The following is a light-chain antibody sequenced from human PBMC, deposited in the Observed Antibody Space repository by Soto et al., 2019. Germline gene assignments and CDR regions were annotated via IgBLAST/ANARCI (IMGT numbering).Light chain of an antibody. CDR2: LAS. Sequence: IQLTQSPYSLSASVGDRVTITCRASQGIRNYLAWYQQKPGKSPNLLIYLASTLQGGVPSRFSGSGSGTDCSITISSLQPEDVETCDCRYLYCFPLAFGGG. J-gene: IGKJ4*02. CDR1: QGIRNY. V-gene: IGKV1-9*01. CDR3: RYLYCFPLA.